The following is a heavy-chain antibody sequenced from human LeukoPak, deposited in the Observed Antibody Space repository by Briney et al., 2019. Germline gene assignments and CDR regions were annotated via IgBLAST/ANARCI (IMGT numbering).Heavy chain of an antibody. J-gene: IGHJ4*02. CDR3: ARGAQWVIDY. Sequence: GGSLRLSCAASGFTFSDYEVNWVRQAPGKGVEGVAYISTSGSTTHYANSVKGRFTISRDNDKNSLFLQMNSLRAEDTAVYYCARGAQWVIDYWGQGTLVTVSS. V-gene: IGHV3-48*03. D-gene: IGHD1-26*01. CDR1: GFTFSDYE. CDR2: ISTSGSTT.